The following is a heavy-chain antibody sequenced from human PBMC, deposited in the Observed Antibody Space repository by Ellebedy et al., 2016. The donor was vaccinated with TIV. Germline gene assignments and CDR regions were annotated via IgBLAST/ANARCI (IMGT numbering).Heavy chain of an antibody. D-gene: IGHD6-13*01. CDR1: GFTFSNYG. V-gene: IGHV3-48*04. Sequence: GGSLRLSCAASGFTFSNYGMNWVRQAPGKGLEWVSYLSSSSSSISYADSVKGRFSISRDNAKNSLYLQINSLRAEDTAVYYCARVDKYSSSWAYYMDVWGKGTTVTASS. CDR2: LSSSSSSI. CDR3: ARVDKYSSSWAYYMDV. J-gene: IGHJ6*03.